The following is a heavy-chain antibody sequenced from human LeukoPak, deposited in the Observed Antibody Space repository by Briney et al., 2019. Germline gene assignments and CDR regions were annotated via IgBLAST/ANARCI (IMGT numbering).Heavy chain of an antibody. Sequence: PGGSLRLSCAASGIIFTNYNMSWVRQAPGKGLECVAIISGDGGTTYYADSVKGRSTISRDNPQNTVYLQMTSLRAEDTAVYYCANSHKNAPGVHWGQGTLVTVSS. J-gene: IGHJ4*02. CDR1: GIIFTNYN. CDR2: ISGDGGTT. D-gene: IGHD1-1*01. CDR3: ANSHKNAPGVH. V-gene: IGHV3-23*01.